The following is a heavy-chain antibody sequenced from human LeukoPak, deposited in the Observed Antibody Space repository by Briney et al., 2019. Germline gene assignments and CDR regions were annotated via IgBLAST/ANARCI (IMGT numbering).Heavy chain of an antibody. Sequence: ASVKVSCKASGGTFSSYAISWVRRAPGQGLEWMGGIIPIFGTANYAQKFQGRVTITADESTSTAYMELSSLRSEDTAVYYCARTAQQLVEGDAFDIWGQGTMVTVSS. CDR2: IIPIFGTA. CDR1: GGTFSSYA. V-gene: IGHV1-69*13. D-gene: IGHD6-13*01. CDR3: ARTAQQLVEGDAFDI. J-gene: IGHJ3*02.